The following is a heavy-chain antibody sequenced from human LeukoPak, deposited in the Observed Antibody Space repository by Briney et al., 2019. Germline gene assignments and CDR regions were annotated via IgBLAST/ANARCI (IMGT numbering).Heavy chain of an antibody. D-gene: IGHD2-15*01. Sequence: GGSLRLSCVASGFTFSSYWMHWVRQAPGKGLVWVSRINSDGSSTSYADSVKGRFTISRDNAKNTLYLQMNGLRAGDTAVYYCARGGVLAADYWGQGTLVTVSS. J-gene: IGHJ4*02. CDR1: GFTFSSYW. CDR3: ARGGVLAADY. CDR2: INSDGSST. V-gene: IGHV3-74*01.